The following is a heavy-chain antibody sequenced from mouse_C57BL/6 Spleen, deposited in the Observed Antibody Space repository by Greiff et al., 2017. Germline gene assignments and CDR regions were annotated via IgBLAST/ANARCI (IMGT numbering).Heavy chain of an antibody. CDR1: GFSLTSYG. Sequence: QVQLKQSGPGLVQPSQSLSITCTVSGFSLTSYGVHWVRQSPGKGLEWLGVIWRGGSTDYNADFMSSLSITKDNSKSQVFFNMNSLQADDTAIYYCAKGRLRAMDYWGQGTSVTVSS. CDR3: AKGRLRAMDY. V-gene: IGHV2-5*01. CDR2: IWRGGST. J-gene: IGHJ4*01. D-gene: IGHD2-2*01.